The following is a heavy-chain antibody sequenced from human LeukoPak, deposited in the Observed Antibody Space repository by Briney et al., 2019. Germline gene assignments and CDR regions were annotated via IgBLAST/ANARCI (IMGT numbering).Heavy chain of an antibody. CDR2: INPNSGAT. CDR3: ARGPGYYGSGSYFHGMDV. CDR1: GYTFTGYY. D-gene: IGHD3-10*01. Sequence: ASVKVSCKASGYTFTGYYIHWVRQSPGQGLEWMGWINPNSGATNSAQKFQGWVTMTRDTSISTACMELSRLRSDDTAVYYCARGPGYYGSGSYFHGMDVWGQGTTVTVSS. V-gene: IGHV1-2*04. J-gene: IGHJ6*02.